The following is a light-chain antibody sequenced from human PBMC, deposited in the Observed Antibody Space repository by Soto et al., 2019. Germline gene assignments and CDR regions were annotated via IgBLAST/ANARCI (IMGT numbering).Light chain of an antibody. CDR1: TSDIGNFNY. J-gene: IGLJ2*01. V-gene: IGLV2-11*01. Sequence: QSALTQPRSVSGSPGQSVTMSCTGTTSDIGNFNYVSWYQHHPGKAPKLMIYDVTKRPSGVPDRFSGSKSGSTASLTISGLQAEDEADYYCQSYDNSLSDSVFGGGTKVTVL. CDR2: DVT. CDR3: QSYDNSLSDSV.